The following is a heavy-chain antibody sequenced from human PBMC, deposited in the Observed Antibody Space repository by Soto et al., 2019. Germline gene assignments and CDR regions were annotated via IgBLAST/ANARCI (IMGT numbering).Heavy chain of an antibody. CDR3: VRAPGPMYYAMDA. J-gene: IGHJ6*02. D-gene: IGHD2-8*01. Sequence: PGGSLRLSCEVSGFIFSDYEFNWVRQAPGKGLEWVSYIGKNGRDIYDADSVKGRLTISRDDDKSTLYLEMNSLRAENTAVYYCVRAPGPMYYAMDASGQGTMVTVSS. CDR2: IGKNGRDI. CDR1: GFIFSDYE. V-gene: IGHV3-48*03.